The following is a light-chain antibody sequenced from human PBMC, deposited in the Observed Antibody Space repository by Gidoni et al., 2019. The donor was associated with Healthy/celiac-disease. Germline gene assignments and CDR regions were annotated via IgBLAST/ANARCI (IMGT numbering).Light chain of an antibody. V-gene: IGKV3-15*01. CDR3: QQYNNWPALT. J-gene: IGKJ4*01. Sequence: ELVMTQSPATLSVSPGARATLSCRSSQSVSSNLAWYQHKPGQAPRLLIYGASTRATGIPARFSGSGSGTEFTLTISSLQSEDFAVYYCQQYNNWPALTFGGGTKVEIK. CDR2: GAS. CDR1: QSVSSN.